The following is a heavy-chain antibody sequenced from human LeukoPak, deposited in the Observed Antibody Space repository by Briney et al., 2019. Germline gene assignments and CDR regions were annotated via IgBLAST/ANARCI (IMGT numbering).Heavy chain of an antibody. J-gene: IGHJ4*02. Sequence: SQTLSLTCAISGDSDSSNSAAWNWIRQSPSRGLEWLGRTYYRSNWYNDYAVSLKSRITINPDTSKNQFSLQLNSVTPEDTAVYYCARGSTISARTHDYWGQGTLVTVSS. CDR3: ARGSTISARTHDY. V-gene: IGHV6-1*01. CDR2: TYYRSNWYN. D-gene: IGHD6-6*01. CDR1: GDSDSSNSAA.